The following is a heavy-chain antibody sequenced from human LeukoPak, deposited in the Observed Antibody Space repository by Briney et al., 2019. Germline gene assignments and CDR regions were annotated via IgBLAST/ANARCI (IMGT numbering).Heavy chain of an antibody. CDR2: ISAYNGNT. D-gene: IGHD4-17*01. J-gene: IGHJ4*02. CDR3: ARGDYGDYELDY. V-gene: IGHV1-18*01. Sequence: ASVKVSCKASGYTFTSYGISWVRQAPGQGREWMGWISAYNGNTNYAQKLQGRVTMTPDTSTSTAYMELRSLRSDDTAVYYCARGDYGDYELDYWGQGTLVTVSS. CDR1: GYTFTSYG.